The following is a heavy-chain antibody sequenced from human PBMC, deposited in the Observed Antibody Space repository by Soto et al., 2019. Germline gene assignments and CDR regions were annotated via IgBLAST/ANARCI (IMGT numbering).Heavy chain of an antibody. V-gene: IGHV3-21*01. J-gene: IGHJ4*02. CDR1: GFTFSSYS. CDR2: ISSSSSYI. D-gene: IGHD2-2*01. CDR3: ARGSSTYYFDY. Sequence: EVQLVESGGGLVKPGGSLRLSCAASGFTFSSYSMNWVRQAPGKGLEWVSSISSSSSYIYYADSVKGRFTITRDNAKNSLYLQMNSLRAADTAVYYCARGSSTYYFDYWGQGTLVTVSS.